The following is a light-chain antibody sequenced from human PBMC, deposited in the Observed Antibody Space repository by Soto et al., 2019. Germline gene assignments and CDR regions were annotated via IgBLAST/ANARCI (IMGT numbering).Light chain of an antibody. J-gene: IGKJ3*01. CDR1: QSVGSNY. V-gene: IGKV3-20*01. CDR2: GAS. Sequence: EIVLTQSPGTLSLSPGERATLYCRASQSVGSNYLAWYQQKPGQAPRVLIYGASSRAPGIPERFSGSGSGADFTLTISRLEPEDFAVYYCQQYTTSPFTFGPGTKVDIK. CDR3: QQYTTSPFT.